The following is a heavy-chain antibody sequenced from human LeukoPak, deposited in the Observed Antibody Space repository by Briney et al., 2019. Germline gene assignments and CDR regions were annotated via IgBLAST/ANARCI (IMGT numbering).Heavy chain of an antibody. Sequence: GRSLRLSCAASGFTVSSYSMNWVRQAPGNGLERVSSISSNSSYIYYADSVKGRFTISRDNAKDSLYLQMNSLRAEDTAVYYCARDLEVGRLRRSYYYDYGMDVWGQGTTVTVSS. J-gene: IGHJ6*02. CDR3: ARDLEVGRLRRSYYYDYGMDV. D-gene: IGHD2-15*01. CDR2: ISSNSSYI. V-gene: IGHV3-21*01. CDR1: GFTVSSYS.